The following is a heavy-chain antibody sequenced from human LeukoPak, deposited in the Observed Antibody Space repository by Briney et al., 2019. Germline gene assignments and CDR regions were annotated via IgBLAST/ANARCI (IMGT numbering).Heavy chain of an antibody. V-gene: IGHV3-23*01. CDR3: AKDRRACSSSSCYYRFDY. CDR2: ISDSGGST. CDR1: EFTFSSYA. J-gene: IGHJ4*02. D-gene: IGHD2-2*01. Sequence: GGSLRLSCAASEFTFSSYAMSWVRQAPGKGLEWVSAISDSGGSTYYADSVKGRFTISRDNSKNTVYLQMNSLRAEDTAVYYCAKDRRACSSSSCYYRFDYWGQGTLVTVSS.